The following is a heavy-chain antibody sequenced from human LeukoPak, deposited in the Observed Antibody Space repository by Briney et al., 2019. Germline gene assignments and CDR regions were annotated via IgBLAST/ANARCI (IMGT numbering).Heavy chain of an antibody. CDR3: ARRGCSSTSCYSLSFDP. CDR2: IYYTGST. D-gene: IGHD2-2*01. V-gene: IGHV4-39*01. J-gene: IGHJ5*02. Sequence: SDTLSLTCTVSGGSISSSSYYWGWIRQPPGRGLECIVSIYYTGSTFYNPSLKSRVTISVDMSKNQFSRKLSSVAAADTAVYYCARRGCSSTSCYSLSFDPWGQGTLVTVSS. CDR1: GGSISSSSYY.